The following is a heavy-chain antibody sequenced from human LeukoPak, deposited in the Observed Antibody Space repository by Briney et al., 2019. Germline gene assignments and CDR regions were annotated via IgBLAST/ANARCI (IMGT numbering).Heavy chain of an antibody. CDR1: GYTFTSYD. CDR3: ARAVVPAATPRVPFDP. CDR2: MNPNSGNT. J-gene: IGHJ5*02. Sequence: ASVKVSCKASGYTFTSYDINWVRQATGQGLKWMGWMNPNSGNTGYAQKFQGRVTITRNTSISTAYMELSSLRSDDTAVYYCARAVVPAATPRVPFDPWGQGTLVTVSS. V-gene: IGHV1-8*03. D-gene: IGHD2-2*02.